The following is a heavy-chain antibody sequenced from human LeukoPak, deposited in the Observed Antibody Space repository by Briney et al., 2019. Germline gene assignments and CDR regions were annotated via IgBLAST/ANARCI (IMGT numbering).Heavy chain of an antibody. J-gene: IGHJ6*02. CDR3: ALIPLHYGDINGMDV. CDR2: IYYSGST. Sequence: SETLSLTCTVSGGSISSSSYYWGWIRQPPGKGLEWIGSIYYSGSTYYNPSLKSRVTISVDTSKNQLSLKLSSVTAADTAVYYCALIPLHYGDINGMDVWGQGTTVTVSS. V-gene: IGHV4-39*07. CDR1: GGSISSSSYY. D-gene: IGHD5-12*01.